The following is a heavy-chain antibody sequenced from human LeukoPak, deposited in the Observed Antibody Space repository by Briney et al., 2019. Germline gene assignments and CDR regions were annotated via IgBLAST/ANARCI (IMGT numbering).Heavy chain of an antibody. D-gene: IGHD3-9*01. Sequence: SETLSLTCTVSGDSISSGDYYWSWIRQPAGKGLEWIGRISSSGSTNYNPSLKSRVTISVDTSKNQFSLKLSSVTAADTAVYYCARVKCYDISWGFDPWGQGTLVTVSS. CDR1: GDSISSGDYY. J-gene: IGHJ5*02. CDR3: ARVKCYDISWGFDP. V-gene: IGHV4-61*02. CDR2: ISSSGST.